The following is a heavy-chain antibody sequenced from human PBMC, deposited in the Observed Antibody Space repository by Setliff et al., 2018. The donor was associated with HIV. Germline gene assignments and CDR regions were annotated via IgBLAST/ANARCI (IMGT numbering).Heavy chain of an antibody. CDR1: GFTLSDHY. CDR2: ITAKFNGYVK. V-gene: IGHV3-72*01. CDR3: VRAAAGLDI. J-gene: IGHJ4*02. D-gene: IGHD3-16*01. Sequence: GGSLRLSCAASGFTLSDHYIDWIRQPPGKGLEWVGRITAKFNGYVKEYAASVQGRFTISRDDSKDSLFLQMNNLKTEDTAVYYCVRAAAGLDIWSQGIL.